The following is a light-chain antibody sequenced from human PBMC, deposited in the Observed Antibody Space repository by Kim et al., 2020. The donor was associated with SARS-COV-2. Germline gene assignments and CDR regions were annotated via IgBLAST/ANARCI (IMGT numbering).Light chain of an antibody. CDR2: AAS. J-gene: IGKJ4*01. Sequence: DIQLTQSPSSLSASVGDRVTITCQASQDINTYLNWYQHKPGKAPNLLIYAASNLETGVPSRFSGSGSGTDFTVTISSLQPEDLGTYYCQQYDTLTVCFGGETEM. V-gene: IGKV1-33*01. CDR1: QDINTY. CDR3: QQYDTLTVC.